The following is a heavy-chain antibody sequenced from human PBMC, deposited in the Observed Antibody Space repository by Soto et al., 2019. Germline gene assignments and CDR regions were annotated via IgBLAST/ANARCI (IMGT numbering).Heavy chain of an antibody. V-gene: IGHV1-18*01. Sequence: ASVKVSCKASGYTFTSYGISWVRQAPGQGLEWMGWISPYDGNRNYAQKFEDRVTMTTDTSTSTAYMELRSLRYDDTAVYYCARDVGDESITYNDAFDIWGQGTMVTVSS. CDR3: ARDVGDESITYNDAFDI. CDR1: GYTFTSYG. D-gene: IGHD3-10*01. J-gene: IGHJ3*02. CDR2: ISPYDGNR.